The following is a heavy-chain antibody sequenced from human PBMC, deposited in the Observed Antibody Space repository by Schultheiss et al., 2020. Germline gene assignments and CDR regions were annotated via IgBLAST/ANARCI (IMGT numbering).Heavy chain of an antibody. Sequence: GESLKISCKASGYTFTGYYMHWVRQAPGQGLEWMGWINPNSGGTNYAQKFQGRVTMTRDTSISTAYMELSRLRSDDTAVYYCARGGIAARPGSLLGYWGQGTLVTVSS. CDR1: GYTFTGYY. J-gene: IGHJ4*02. CDR3: ARGGIAARPGSLLGY. V-gene: IGHV1-2*02. CDR2: INPNSGGT. D-gene: IGHD6-6*01.